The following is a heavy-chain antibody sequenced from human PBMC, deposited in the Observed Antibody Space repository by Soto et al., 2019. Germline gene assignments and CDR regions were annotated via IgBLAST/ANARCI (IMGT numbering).Heavy chain of an antibody. D-gene: IGHD5-18*01. Sequence: EVQLVESRGGLIPPGGSLRLSCAASGFLVNSAYMTWVRQAPGKGLEWLSMINSDGSTLYAESVKGRFTISRDNSKNRLDLQMISLRAEDTAMYYCARSGYSFAWGYWGQGTLVIVTS. CDR1: GFLVNSAY. J-gene: IGHJ4*02. V-gene: IGHV3-53*01. CDR2: INSDGST. CDR3: ARSGYSFAWGY.